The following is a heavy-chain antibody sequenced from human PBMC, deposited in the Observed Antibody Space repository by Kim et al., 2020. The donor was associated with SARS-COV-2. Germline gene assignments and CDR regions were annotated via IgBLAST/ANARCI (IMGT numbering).Heavy chain of an antibody. CDR2: IYPGDSDT. J-gene: IGHJ4*02. Sequence: GESLKISCKGSGYSFTSYWIGWVRQMPGKGLEWMGIIYPGDSDTRYSPSFQGHVTISADQYIHTAYLHSSSRQAAVTPLSYFARRPTGYLIYYFDSCGQ. D-gene: IGHD3-9*01. CDR3: ARRPTGYLIYYFDS. CDR1: GYSFTSYW. V-gene: IGHV5-51*01.